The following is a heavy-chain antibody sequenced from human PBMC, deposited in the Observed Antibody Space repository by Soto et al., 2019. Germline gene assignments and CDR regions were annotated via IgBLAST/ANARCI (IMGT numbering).Heavy chain of an antibody. CDR2: IIPIFGTA. J-gene: IGHJ4*02. V-gene: IGHV1-69*13. CDR1: GGTCSSYA. Sequence: SVKVSCXASGGTCSSYAISWVRQAPGQGLEWMGGIIPIFGTANYAQKFQGRVTITADESTSTAYMELSSLRSGDTAVYYCASDISYYHDDSGYSNFDYWGQGTLVTVSS. D-gene: IGHD3-22*01. CDR3: ASDISYYHDDSGYSNFDY.